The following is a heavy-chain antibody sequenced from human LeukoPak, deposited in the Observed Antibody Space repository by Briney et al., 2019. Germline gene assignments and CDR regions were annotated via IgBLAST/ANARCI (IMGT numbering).Heavy chain of an antibody. CDR3: ARKREMAAFGMDV. Sequence: ASVKVSCKASGYTFTSYYMHWVRQAPGQGLEWMGIINPSGGSTSYAQKFQGRVTITADKSTSTAYMELSSLRSEDTAVYYCARKREMAAFGMDVWGQGTTVTVSS. V-gene: IGHV1-46*01. CDR1: GYTFTSYY. D-gene: IGHD5-24*01. CDR2: INPSGGST. J-gene: IGHJ6*02.